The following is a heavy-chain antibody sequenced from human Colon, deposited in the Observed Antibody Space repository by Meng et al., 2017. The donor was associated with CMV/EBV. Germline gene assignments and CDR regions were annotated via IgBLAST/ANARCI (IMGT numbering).Heavy chain of an antibody. Sequence: SGYTFTSYAMQWVRQAPGQRLEWMGWISAGNGDTKYSQKFQGRLTITSDTSASTAYMELSSLRAEDTAIYFCARVPVGTSRYYTSDYWGQGTLVTVSS. D-gene: IGHD3-3*01. CDR2: ISAGNGDT. V-gene: IGHV1-3*01. CDR1: GYTFTSYA. J-gene: IGHJ4*02. CDR3: ARVPVGTSRYYTSDY.